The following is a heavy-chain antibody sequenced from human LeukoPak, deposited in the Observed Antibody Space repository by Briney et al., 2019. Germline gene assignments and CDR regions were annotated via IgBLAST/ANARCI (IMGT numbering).Heavy chain of an antibody. V-gene: IGHV3-21*01. CDR1: GFTFSSYS. Sequence: GGSLRLSCAASGFTFSSYSMNWVRQAPGKGLGWVSSISSSSSYIYYADSMKGRFTISRDNAKNSLYLQMNSLRAEDTAVYYCARESDDYGDTNLDYWGQGTLVTVSS. CDR3: ARESDDYGDTNLDY. CDR2: ISSSSSYI. J-gene: IGHJ4*02. D-gene: IGHD4-17*01.